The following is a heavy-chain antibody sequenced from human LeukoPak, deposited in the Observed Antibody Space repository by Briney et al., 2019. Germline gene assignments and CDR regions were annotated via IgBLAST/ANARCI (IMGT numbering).Heavy chain of an antibody. Sequence: PSETLSLTCTVSGYSISSGYYWSWIRQPPGKGLEWIGYIYYSGSTNYNPSLKSRVTISVDTSKNQFSLKLSSVTAADTAVYYCARRGYGDDYFDYWGQGTLVTVSS. D-gene: IGHD4-17*01. CDR3: ARRGYGDDYFDY. CDR1: GYSISSGYY. J-gene: IGHJ4*02. V-gene: IGHV4-59*08. CDR2: IYYSGST.